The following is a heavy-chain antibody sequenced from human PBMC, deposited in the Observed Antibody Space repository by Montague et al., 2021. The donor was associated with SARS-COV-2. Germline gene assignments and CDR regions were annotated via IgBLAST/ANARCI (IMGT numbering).Heavy chain of an antibody. CDR1: GFTFSSYA. Sequence: SLRLSCAASGFTFSSYAMYWVRQAPGKGLEWVAVISYDGSNKYYADSVKGRFTISRDNSKNTLYLQMNSLRAEDTAVYYCARGEGGSYYAYFDYWGQGTLVTVSS. V-gene: IGHV3-30*04. D-gene: IGHD1-26*01. J-gene: IGHJ4*02. CDR3: ARGEGGSYYAYFDY. CDR2: ISYDGSNK.